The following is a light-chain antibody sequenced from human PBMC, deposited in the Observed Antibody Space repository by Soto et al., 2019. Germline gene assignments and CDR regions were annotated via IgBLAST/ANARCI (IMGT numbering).Light chain of an antibody. V-gene: IGKV1-12*01. CDR3: QQANSFPLT. Sequence: DIQMTQSPSSVSASVGDRVTITCRASQGISDWLAWYQQKPGKAPKLLIYAASTLQSGVPSRFSGSGSGTGFTLTISSLQPEDFATYYCQQANSFPLTFVGGTKVDIK. CDR1: QGISDW. J-gene: IGKJ4*01. CDR2: AAS.